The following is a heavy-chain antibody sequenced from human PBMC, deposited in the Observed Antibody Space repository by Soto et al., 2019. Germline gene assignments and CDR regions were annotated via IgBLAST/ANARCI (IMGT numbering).Heavy chain of an antibody. CDR3: AASLAVAGPQLDY. V-gene: IGHV1-24*01. Sequence: ASVNVSCKVSGYTLTELSMHWVRQAPGKGLEWMGGFDPEDGETIYAQKFQGRVTMTEDTSTDTAYMELSSLRSEDTAVYYCAASLAVAGPQLDYWGQGTLVTVSS. CDR1: GYTLTELS. D-gene: IGHD6-19*01. J-gene: IGHJ4*02. CDR2: FDPEDGET.